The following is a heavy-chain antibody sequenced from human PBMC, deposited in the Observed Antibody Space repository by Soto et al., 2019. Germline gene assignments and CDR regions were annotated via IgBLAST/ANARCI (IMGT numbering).Heavy chain of an antibody. CDR1: GGSFSGYY. CDR2: INHSGST. Sequence: SETRSLTCAVYGGSFSGYYWSWIRQPPGKGLEWIGEINHSGSTNYNPSLKSRVTISVDTSKNQFSLKLSSVTAADTAVYYCARLRFLEWLGHYYYYYGMDVWGQGTTVTVSS. D-gene: IGHD3-3*01. J-gene: IGHJ6*02. V-gene: IGHV4-34*01. CDR3: ARLRFLEWLGHYYYYYGMDV.